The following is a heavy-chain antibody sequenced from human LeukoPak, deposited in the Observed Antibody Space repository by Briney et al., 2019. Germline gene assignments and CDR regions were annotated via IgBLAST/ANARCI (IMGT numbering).Heavy chain of an antibody. D-gene: IGHD5-24*01. V-gene: IGHV4-59*01. CDR2: IYYSGST. CDR1: GGSISSYY. CDR3: AREVEMATIDAFDI. J-gene: IGHJ3*02. Sequence: SETLSLTCTVSGGSISSYYWSWIRQPPGKGLEWIGYIYYSGSTNYNPSPKSRVTISVDTSKNQFSLKLSSVTAADTAVYYCAREVEMATIDAFDIWGQGTMVTVSS.